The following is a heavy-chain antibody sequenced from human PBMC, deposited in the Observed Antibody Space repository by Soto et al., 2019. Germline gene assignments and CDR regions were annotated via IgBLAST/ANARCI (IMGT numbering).Heavy chain of an antibody. CDR2: VYYTGST. Sequence: QVQLRESGPGLVKPSQTLSLTCTVSGGSVSSNGYYWNWIRQHPGGGLEWIGYVYYTGSTYYIPSLKSRLTMAVDTSKNQFSLKLTSVTAADTAMYYCARASDCSGGSCYREYFHEWGQGTLVTVSS. CDR3: ARASDCSGGSCYREYFHE. J-gene: IGHJ1*01. V-gene: IGHV4-31*03. D-gene: IGHD2-15*01. CDR1: GGSVSSNGYY.